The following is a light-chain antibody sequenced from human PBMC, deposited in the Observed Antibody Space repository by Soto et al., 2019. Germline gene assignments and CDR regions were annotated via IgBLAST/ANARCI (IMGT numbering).Light chain of an antibody. J-gene: IGKJ2*01. V-gene: IGKV1-39*01. CDR1: QNISIY. CDR2: AAS. CDR3: QQSYSTPYT. Sequence: DIQMTQSPSSLSASVGDRVTITCRASQNISIYLNWYQQNPGKAPKLLIHAASSLQSGVPSRFSGSGSETDFTLTISSLQPEDIASYYCQQSYSTPYTFGQGTTLEIK.